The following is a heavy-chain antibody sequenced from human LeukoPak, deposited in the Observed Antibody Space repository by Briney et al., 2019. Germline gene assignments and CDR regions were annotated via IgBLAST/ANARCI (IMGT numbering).Heavy chain of an antibody. CDR2: ISSSSSYI. J-gene: IGHJ4*02. CDR3: ARDRHYYDSSGYSNDY. CDR1: GFTFSSYS. D-gene: IGHD3-22*01. Sequence: GGSLRLSCAASGFTFSSYSMNWVRQAPGEGLEWVSSISSSSSYIYYADSVKGRFTISRDNAKNSLYLQMNSLRAEDTAVYYCARDRHYYDSSGYSNDYWGQGTLVTVSS. V-gene: IGHV3-21*01.